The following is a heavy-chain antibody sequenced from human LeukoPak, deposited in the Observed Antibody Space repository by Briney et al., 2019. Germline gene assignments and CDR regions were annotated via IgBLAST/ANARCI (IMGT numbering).Heavy chain of an antibody. CDR1: GYSISSSSYY. Sequence: SETLSLTCTVSGYSISSSSYYWGWIRQPPGKGLEWIGSIYYSGSTYYNPSLKGRVTISVDTSKSHFSLKLSSVTAADTAVYFCARGGGSYYSDFDYWGQGTLVTVSS. V-gene: IGHV4-39*07. J-gene: IGHJ4*02. CDR3: ARGGGSYYSDFDY. D-gene: IGHD1-26*01. CDR2: IYYSGST.